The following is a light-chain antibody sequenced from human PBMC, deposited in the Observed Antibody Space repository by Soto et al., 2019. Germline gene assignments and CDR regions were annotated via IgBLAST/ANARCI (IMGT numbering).Light chain of an antibody. V-gene: IGKV3-11*01. J-gene: IGKJ1*01. Sequence: EIVLTQSPATLSLSPGERATLSCRASQSVSSYLAWYHQNHGQAPMLLINDASNRATAIPARFSGSGSGKAFTLTIRSLEPEDFAVYYCQQRSNWPRTFGQGTKVEIK. CDR2: DAS. CDR1: QSVSSY. CDR3: QQRSNWPRT.